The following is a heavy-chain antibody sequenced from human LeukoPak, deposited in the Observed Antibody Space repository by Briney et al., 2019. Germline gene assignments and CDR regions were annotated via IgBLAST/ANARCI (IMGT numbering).Heavy chain of an antibody. D-gene: IGHD3-22*01. CDR1: GFTFSYYA. CDR2: ISGSGDST. J-gene: IGHJ4*02. V-gene: IGHV3-23*01. CDR3: AKARASSYYDSSGLHFDY. Sequence: GGSLRLSCAASGFTFSYYAMSWVRQAPGKGLEWVSAISGSGDSTYYADSVEGRFTISRDNSKNTLYLQMNSLRAEDTAVYYCAKARASSYYDSSGLHFDYWGQGTLVTVSS.